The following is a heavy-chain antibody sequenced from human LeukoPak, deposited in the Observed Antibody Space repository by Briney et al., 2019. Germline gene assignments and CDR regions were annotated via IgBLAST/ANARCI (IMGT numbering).Heavy chain of an antibody. V-gene: IGHV4-59*01. CDR2: IYYSGST. Sequence: SETLSLTCTVSGGSISNYYWSWIRRPPGKGLEWIGYIYYSGSTNYNPSLKSRVTISVDTSKNQFSLKLSSVTAADTAVYYCARVSRCSGGSCYYFDYWGQGTLVTVSS. D-gene: IGHD2-15*01. J-gene: IGHJ4*02. CDR1: GGSISNYY. CDR3: ARVSRCSGGSCYYFDY.